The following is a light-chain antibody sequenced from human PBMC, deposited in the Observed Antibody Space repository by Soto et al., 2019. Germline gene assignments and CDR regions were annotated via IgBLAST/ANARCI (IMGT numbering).Light chain of an antibody. J-gene: IGKJ1*01. CDR1: QTVSSSS. CDR2: GAS. Sequence: DIVLTQSPGTLSLSPGERATLSCRASQTVSSSSLAWYQQKPGQAPRLLIFGASTRAAGLPDRFSGSGSGTDFTLTIRRLEPEDFAVYYCQQYGSSPRTFGQGTKVEI. V-gene: IGKV3-20*01. CDR3: QQYGSSPRT.